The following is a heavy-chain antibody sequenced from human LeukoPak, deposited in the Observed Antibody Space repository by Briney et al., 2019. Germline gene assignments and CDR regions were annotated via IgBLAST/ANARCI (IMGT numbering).Heavy chain of an antibody. CDR1: GFTFSSYG. V-gene: IGHV3-30*18. CDR3: AKDNQLLWFGESLDY. Sequence: GGSLRLSCAASGFTFSSYGMHWVRQAPGKGLEWVAVISYDGSNKYYADSVKSRFTISRDNSKNTLYLQMNSLRAEDTAVYYCAKDNQLLWFGESLDYWGQGTLVTVSS. J-gene: IGHJ4*02. D-gene: IGHD3-10*01. CDR2: ISYDGSNK.